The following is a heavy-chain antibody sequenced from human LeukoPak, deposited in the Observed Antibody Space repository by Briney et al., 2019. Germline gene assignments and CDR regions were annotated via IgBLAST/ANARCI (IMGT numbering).Heavy chain of an antibody. J-gene: IGHJ4*02. CDR1: GYTFTSNH. D-gene: IGHD5-18*01. V-gene: IGHV1-46*01. CDR2: INPSGDST. Sequence: ASVKVSCKASGYTFTSNHIHCVRQAPGQGLEWMGVINPSGDSTSYAQKFQGRVTMTRDTSTSTAYMELRSLRSDDTAVYYCARAAGVQLWFHYWGQGTLVTVSS. CDR3: ARAAGVQLWFHY.